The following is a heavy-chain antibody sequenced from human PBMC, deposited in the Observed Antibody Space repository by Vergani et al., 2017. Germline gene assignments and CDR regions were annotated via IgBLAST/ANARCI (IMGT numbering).Heavy chain of an antibody. CDR2: IITIFGTA. D-gene: IGHD4-17*01. V-gene: IGHV1-69*06. CDR3: ARSGDYPYYYYGMDG. Sequence: QVQLVQSGAEVKKPGSSVKVSCKASGGPFSSYAISWVRQAPGQGLEWMGGIITIFGTATYAQKFHGRATITADKTTSTAYMELSRLRSEDTAVDYCARSGDYPYYYYGMDGWGRGTTVTVSS. J-gene: IGHJ6*02. CDR1: GGPFSSYA.